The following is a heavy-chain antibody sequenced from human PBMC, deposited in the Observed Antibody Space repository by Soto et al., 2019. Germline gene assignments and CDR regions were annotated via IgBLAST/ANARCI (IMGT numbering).Heavy chain of an antibody. CDR2: IFHGGNT. D-gene: IGHD2-15*01. CDR3: ARARWYDAFDV. V-gene: IGHV4-38-2*01. J-gene: IGHJ3*01. CDR1: GFFIISGNY. Sequence: PSETLSLTCAVSGFFIISGNYCGWIRKPPGKGLEWIGSIFHGGNTYYNPSLKSRVTISVDMSKNQFSLKLNSVTAADTAVYYCARARWYDAFDVWGQGTVVTVSS.